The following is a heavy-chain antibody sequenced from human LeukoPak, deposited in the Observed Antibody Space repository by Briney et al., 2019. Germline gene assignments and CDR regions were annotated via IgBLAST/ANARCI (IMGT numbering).Heavy chain of an antibody. V-gene: IGHV4-4*07. CDR1: GGSISSYY. CDR3: ARDLDHYYDSSGPKSGGDYYYYYMDV. Sequence: NPSETLSLTCTVSGGSISSYYWSWIRQPAGKGLEWIGRIYTSGSTNYNPSLKSRVTMSVDTSKNQFSLKLSSVTAADTAVYYCARDLDHYYDSSGPKSGGDYYYYYMDVWGKGTTVTVSS. CDR2: IYTSGST. J-gene: IGHJ6*03. D-gene: IGHD3-22*01.